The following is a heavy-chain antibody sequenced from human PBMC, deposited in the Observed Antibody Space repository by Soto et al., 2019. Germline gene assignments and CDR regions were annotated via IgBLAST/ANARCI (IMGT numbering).Heavy chain of an antibody. CDR3: ARDGGYCSSTSCYNLYYYGMDV. Sequence: ASVKVSCKASGYTFTGYYMHWVRQAPGQGLEWMGWINPNSGGTNYAQKFQGRVTMTRDTSISTAYMELSRLRSGDTAVYYCARDGGYCSSTSCYNLYYYGMDVWGQGTTVTVSS. CDR1: GYTFTGYY. V-gene: IGHV1-2*02. D-gene: IGHD2-2*02. CDR2: INPNSGGT. J-gene: IGHJ6*02.